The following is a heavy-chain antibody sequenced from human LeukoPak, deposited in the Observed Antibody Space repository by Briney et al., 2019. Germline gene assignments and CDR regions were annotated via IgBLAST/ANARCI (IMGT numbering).Heavy chain of an antibody. CDR2: ISKNTVDT. CDR3: VRDMEPLRYFDP. Sequence: PGGSLRLSCTGSGFIFSRYAVSWVRQAPGKGLEWVSAISKNTVDTYYADSVKGRLTISRDSSKNTVYLQMNSLRAEDTAVYYCVRDMEPLRYFDPWGQGTLVTVSS. CDR1: GFIFSRYA. D-gene: IGHD3-9*01. J-gene: IGHJ5*02. V-gene: IGHV3-23*01.